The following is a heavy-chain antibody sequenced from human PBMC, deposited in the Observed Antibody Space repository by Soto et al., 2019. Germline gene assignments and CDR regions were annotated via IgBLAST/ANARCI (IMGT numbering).Heavy chain of an antibody. CDR1: GCTIPVHY. CDR3: ARETLQRVVVPAASGMDV. V-gene: IGHV1-2*02. D-gene: IGHD2-2*01. J-gene: IGHJ6*02. Sequence: WASVKVSFKASGCTIPVHYMHWVRQAPGQGLEWMGWINPNSGGTNYAQKFQGRVTMTRDTSISTAYMELSRLRFDDTAVYYCARETLQRVVVPAASGMDVWGQGTTVTVSS. CDR2: INPNSGGT.